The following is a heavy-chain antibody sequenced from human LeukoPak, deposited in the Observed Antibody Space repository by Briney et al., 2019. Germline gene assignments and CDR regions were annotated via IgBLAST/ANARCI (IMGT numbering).Heavy chain of an antibody. CDR2: INWNGDTT. CDR1: GFTLNDYG. V-gene: IGHV3-20*04. D-gene: IGHD6-19*01. CDR3: ARDFVAVSGTGNY. Sequence: GGSLRLSCAASGFTLNDYGMSWVRQAPGKGLEWVSGINWNGDTTNYADSVKGRFTISRDNAKNFLYTKMNSLRAEDTALYYCARDFVAVSGTGNYWGQGTLVTVSS. J-gene: IGHJ4*02.